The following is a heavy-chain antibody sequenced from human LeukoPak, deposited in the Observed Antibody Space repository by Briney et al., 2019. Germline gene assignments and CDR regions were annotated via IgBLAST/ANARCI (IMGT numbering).Heavy chain of an antibody. CDR1: GYMFSVFG. CDR3: ARDRYDVGVAFDF. CDR2: IRVHNGDT. D-gene: IGHD3-9*01. J-gene: IGHJ3*01. Sequence: ASVNVSCKASGYMFSVFGITWVRQAPGQGLEWMGSIRVHNGDTNYAQKFQGRLTMTTDTSATTAYMELRSLKSDDTAVYYCARDRYDVGVAFDFWGQGTMVTVSS. V-gene: IGHV1-18*01.